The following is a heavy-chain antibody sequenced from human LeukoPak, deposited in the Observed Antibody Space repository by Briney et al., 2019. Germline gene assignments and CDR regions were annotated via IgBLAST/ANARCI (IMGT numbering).Heavy chain of an antibody. V-gene: IGHV3-33*01. CDR3: ARDGKGFGELLY. J-gene: IGHJ4*02. Sequence: GGSLRLSCAASGLTFSSFGMHWVRQAPGKGLEWVAVVWYDGSKRYYADSVKGRFTISRDDSKNTLYLQMNSLRAEDTAVYYCARDGKGFGELLYWGQGTLVTVSS. CDR1: GLTFSSFG. CDR2: VWYDGSKR. D-gene: IGHD3-10*01.